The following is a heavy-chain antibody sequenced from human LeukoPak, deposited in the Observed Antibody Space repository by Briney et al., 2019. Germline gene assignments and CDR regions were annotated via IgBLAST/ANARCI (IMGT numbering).Heavy chain of an antibody. CDR3: ARKQWLVRLDY. CDR2: IYYSGST. V-gene: IGHV4-39*07. Sequence: PSETLSLTCTVSGYSISSSSYYWGWIRQPPGKGLEWIGSIYYSGSTYYNPSLKSRVTISVDTSKNQFSLKLSSVTAADTAVYYCARKQWLVRLDYWGQGTLVTVSS. D-gene: IGHD6-19*01. J-gene: IGHJ4*02. CDR1: GYSISSSSYY.